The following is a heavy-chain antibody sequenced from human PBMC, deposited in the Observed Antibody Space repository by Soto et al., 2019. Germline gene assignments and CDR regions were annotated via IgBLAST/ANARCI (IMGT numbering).Heavy chain of an antibody. D-gene: IGHD1-1*01. CDR1: GFTFSRHW. Sequence: GGSLRLSCAASGFTFSRHWMSWVRQAPGKGLEWVASINEDGSTKHYVDSVKGRFTISRDSAMSSLYLQMNSLRAEDAAVYYGATLRETVTTFDRWGQGTLVPVSS. J-gene: IGHJ4*02. CDR3: ATLRETVTTFDR. V-gene: IGHV3-7*01. CDR2: INEDGSTK.